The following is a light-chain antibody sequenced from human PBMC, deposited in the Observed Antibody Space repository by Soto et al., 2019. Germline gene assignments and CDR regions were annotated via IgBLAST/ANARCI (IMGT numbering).Light chain of an antibody. CDR1: SSDVGAYDY. CDR3: SSYTSSSTRV. Sequence: QSALTQPASVSXSPGQSITISCTGTSSDVGAYDYVSWYQQHPDKAPKLMIYEVSNRPSGVSNRFSGSKSVNTATLTISELQADDEADYYCSSYTSSSTRVFGTGTKVTVL. J-gene: IGLJ1*01. V-gene: IGLV2-14*03. CDR2: EVS.